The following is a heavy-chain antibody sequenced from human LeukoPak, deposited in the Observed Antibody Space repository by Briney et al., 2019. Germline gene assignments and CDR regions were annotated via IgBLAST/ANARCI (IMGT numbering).Heavy chain of an antibody. Sequence: GGSLRLSCAASGFTFSSYEMNWVRQAPGKGLEWVSYISSSGSTIYYADSVKGRFTISRDNAKNSLYLQMNSLRAEDTAVYYCARDHAFSYYYYYMDVWGKGTTVTVSS. V-gene: IGHV3-48*03. CDR2: ISSSGSTI. D-gene: IGHD3-3*01. J-gene: IGHJ6*03. CDR3: ARDHAFSYYYYYMDV. CDR1: GFTFSSYE.